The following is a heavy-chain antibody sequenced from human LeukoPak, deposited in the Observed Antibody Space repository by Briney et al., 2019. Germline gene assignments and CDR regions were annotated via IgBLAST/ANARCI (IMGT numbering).Heavy chain of an antibody. Sequence: PGGSLRLSCAASGFTFDDYGMTWVRQAPGKGLEWVSGINWNGGSTGYADSVKGRFTISRDNAKNSLYLQMNSLRAEDMALYYCAKELYSSGWQTHAFDIWGQGTMVTVSS. CDR1: GFTFDDYG. D-gene: IGHD6-19*01. CDR3: AKELYSSGWQTHAFDI. CDR2: INWNGGST. V-gene: IGHV3-20*04. J-gene: IGHJ3*02.